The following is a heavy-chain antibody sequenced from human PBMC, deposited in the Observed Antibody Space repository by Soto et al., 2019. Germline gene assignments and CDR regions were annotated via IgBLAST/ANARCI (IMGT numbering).Heavy chain of an antibody. CDR1: DCTFGRYA. V-gene: IGHV1-69*06. D-gene: IGHD6-13*01. Sequence: SVKCSSSASDCTFGRYAIICVGQAPGRLSEWMGGIIPIFGTANYAQKFQGRVTITADKSTSTAYMELSSLRSEDTAVYYCARAVRSSSKHYYYYYGMDVWGQGTTVTVSS. J-gene: IGHJ6*02. CDR2: IIPIFGTA. CDR3: ARAVRSSSKHYYYYYGMDV.